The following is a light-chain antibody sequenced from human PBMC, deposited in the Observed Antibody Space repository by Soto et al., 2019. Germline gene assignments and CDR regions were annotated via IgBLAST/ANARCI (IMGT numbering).Light chain of an antibody. J-gene: IGLJ3*02. CDR2: DDS. Sequence: SYELTQPPSVSVAPGQTARITCGGNRIGSKSVHWFQQKPGQAPVLVVHDDSDRPSGIPERFSGSNSGGTATLTISRVEAGDEADYYCQVWDRSSDHVVFGGGTKVTVL. V-gene: IGLV3-21*02. CDR1: RIGSKS. CDR3: QVWDRSSDHVV.